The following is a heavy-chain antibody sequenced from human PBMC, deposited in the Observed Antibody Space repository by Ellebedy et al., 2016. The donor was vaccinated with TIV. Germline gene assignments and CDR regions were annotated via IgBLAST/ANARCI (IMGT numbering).Heavy chain of an antibody. CDR3: TRAEPYGTTWYGRDD. D-gene: IGHD6-13*01. Sequence: GESLKISCAASGIIFSNYAMSWVRQAPGKGLECVATITGRGHRTYSVDSVRGRLTISRDNSRNTLYLQMNDLRAEDTAVYYCTRAEPYGTTWYGRDDWGQGTLVTVSS. CDR2: ITGRGHRT. CDR1: GIIFSNYA. V-gene: IGHV3-23*01. J-gene: IGHJ4*02.